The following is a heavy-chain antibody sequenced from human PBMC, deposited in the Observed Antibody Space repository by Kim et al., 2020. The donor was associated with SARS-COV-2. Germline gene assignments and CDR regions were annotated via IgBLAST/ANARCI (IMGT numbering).Heavy chain of an antibody. D-gene: IGHD2-15*01. V-gene: IGHV1-18*01. CDR3: ARDSANSCSGGSCYYYYYGMDV. CDR2: ISAYNGNT. Sequence: ASVKVSCKASGYTFTSYGISWVRQAPGQGLEWMGWISAYNGNTNYAQKLQGRVTMTTDTSTSTAYMELRSLRSDDTAVYYCARDSANSCSGGSCYYYYYGMDVWGQGTTVTVSS. CDR1: GYTFTSYG. J-gene: IGHJ6*02.